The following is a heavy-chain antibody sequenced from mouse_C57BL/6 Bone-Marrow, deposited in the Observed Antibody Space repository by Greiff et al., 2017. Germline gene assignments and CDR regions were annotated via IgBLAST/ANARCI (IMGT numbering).Heavy chain of an antibody. J-gene: IGHJ3*01. Sequence: VQLQQSGAELVRPGASVTLSCKASGYTFTDYEMHWVKQTPVHGLEWIGAIDPETGGTAYNQKFKGKAILTADKSSSTAYMELRSLTSEDSAVYYCTWYYGAGFAYWGQGTLVTVSA. V-gene: IGHV1-15*01. D-gene: IGHD1-2*01. CDR3: TWYYGAGFAY. CDR1: GYTFTDYE. CDR2: IDPETGGT.